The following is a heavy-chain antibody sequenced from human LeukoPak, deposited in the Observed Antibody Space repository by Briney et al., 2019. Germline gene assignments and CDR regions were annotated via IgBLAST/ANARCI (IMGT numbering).Heavy chain of an antibody. CDR3: ARDGIFGEWRA. D-gene: IGHD3-16*01. V-gene: IGHV1-69*04. CDR1: GGTFSSYA. Sequence: ASVKVSCKAAGGTFSSYAISWVRQAPGQGLEWMGRIIPILGIANYAQKFQGRVTITADKSTSTAYMELSSLRSEDTAVYYCARDGIFGEWRAWGQGTLVTVSS. CDR2: IIPILGIA. J-gene: IGHJ5*02.